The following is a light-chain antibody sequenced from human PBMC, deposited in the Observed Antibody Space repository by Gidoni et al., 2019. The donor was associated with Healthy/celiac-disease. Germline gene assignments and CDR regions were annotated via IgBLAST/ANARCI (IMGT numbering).Light chain of an antibody. CDR1: QSVSSY. J-gene: IGKJ2*04. V-gene: IGKV3-11*01. CDR2: DAS. CDR3: QQRSNWPCS. Sequence: EIVFTQSQATLSLSPGERATLSCRASQSVSSYLAWYQQKPGQAPRLLIYDASNRATGIPARFSGSGSGTDFTLTISSLEPEDFAVYYCQQRSNWPCSFXQXTKLEIK.